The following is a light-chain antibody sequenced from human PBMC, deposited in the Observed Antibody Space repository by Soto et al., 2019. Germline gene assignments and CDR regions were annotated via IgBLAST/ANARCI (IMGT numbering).Light chain of an antibody. J-gene: IGKJ3*01. V-gene: IGKV1-9*01. CDR2: AAS. CDR1: QGISSF. Sequence: DIQLTQSPSFLSTSVGDRVTITCRASQGISSFLAWYQRKPGKAPNLLIYAASTLQSGVPLRLSGSGSGTEFTLTISSLQPEDFATYYCQQLYSYPLTFGPGTKVDIK. CDR3: QQLYSYPLT.